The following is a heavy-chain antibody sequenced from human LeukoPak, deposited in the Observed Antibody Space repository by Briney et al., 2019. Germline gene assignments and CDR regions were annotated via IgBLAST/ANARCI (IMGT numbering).Heavy chain of an antibody. D-gene: IGHD3-3*01. Sequence: PSETLSLTCTVSGGSISSYYWSWIRQPPGKGLEWIGYIYYSGSTNYNPSLKSRVTISVDTSKNQFSLKLSSVTAADTAVYYCARRDNLSSFWSGQFDYWGQGTLVTVSS. J-gene: IGHJ4*02. V-gene: IGHV4-59*08. CDR2: IYYSGST. CDR3: ARRDNLSSFWSGQFDY. CDR1: GGSISSYY.